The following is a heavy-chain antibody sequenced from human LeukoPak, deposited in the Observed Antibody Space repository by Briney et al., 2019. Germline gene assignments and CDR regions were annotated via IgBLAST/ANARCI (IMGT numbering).Heavy chain of an antibody. CDR1: GGSFSGYY. CDR2: IYCSGST. V-gene: IGHV4-34*01. CDR3: ASYYDYVWRSYRHQNWFDP. J-gene: IGHJ5*02. Sequence: PSETLSLTCAVYGGSFSGYYWSWVRQPPGKGLEWVGSIYCSGSTYYYPYLKSRVTISVDTSNNQFSPKLSSVTAADTAVYYCASYYDYVWRSYRHQNWFDPWGQGTLVTVSS. D-gene: IGHD3-16*02.